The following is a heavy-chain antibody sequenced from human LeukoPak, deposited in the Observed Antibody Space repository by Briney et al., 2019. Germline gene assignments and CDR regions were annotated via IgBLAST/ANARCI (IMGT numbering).Heavy chain of an antibody. D-gene: IGHD5-12*01. CDR2: IYYSGST. J-gene: IGHJ5*02. CDR1: GGSISSGGYY. Sequence: SETLSLTCTVSGGSISSGGYYWSWIRQHPGKGLEWIGYIYYSGSTYYNPSLKSRVTISVDTSKNQFSLKLSSVTAADTAVYYCARDVSKIYSGLNPDGGWFDPWGQGTLVTVSS. CDR3: ARDVSKIYSGLNPDGGWFDP. V-gene: IGHV4-31*03.